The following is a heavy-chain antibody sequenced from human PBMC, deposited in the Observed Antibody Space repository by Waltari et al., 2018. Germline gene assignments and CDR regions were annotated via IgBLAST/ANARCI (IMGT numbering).Heavy chain of an antibody. CDR3: ARDRGCSGGSCYPGDNWFDP. CDR2: INAGNGNT. Sequence: QVQLVQSGAEVKKPGASVKVSCKASGYTFTSYAMHWVRQAPGQRLEWMGWINAGNGNTKYSQKFQGRVTITRDTSASTAYMELSSLRSEDTAVYYCARDRGCSGGSCYPGDNWFDPWGQGTLVTVSS. CDR1: GYTFTSYA. J-gene: IGHJ5*02. V-gene: IGHV1-3*01. D-gene: IGHD2-15*01.